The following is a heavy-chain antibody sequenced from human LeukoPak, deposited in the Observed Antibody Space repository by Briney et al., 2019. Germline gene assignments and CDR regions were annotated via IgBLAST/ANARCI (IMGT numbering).Heavy chain of an antibody. Sequence: ASVKVSCKASGYTFITYGIIWVRQAPGQGLEWMGWISTYNAKTKYAQNLQGRVATTTDTSTSTVYMELRSLTSDDTAVYYCARDTGSNFFDPWGQGTLVTVAS. CDR2: ISTYNAKT. V-gene: IGHV1-18*01. J-gene: IGHJ5*02. CDR1: GYTFITYG. D-gene: IGHD1-26*01. CDR3: ARDTGSNFFDP.